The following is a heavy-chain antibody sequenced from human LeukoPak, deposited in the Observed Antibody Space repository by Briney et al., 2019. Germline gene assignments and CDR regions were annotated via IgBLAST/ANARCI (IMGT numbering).Heavy chain of an antibody. CDR2: IYYSGST. D-gene: IGHD5-24*01. J-gene: IGHJ3*02. V-gene: IGHV4-39*07. Sequence: SETLSLTCTVPGGSISSSSYYWGWIRQPPGKGLEWIGSIYYSGSTYYNPSLKSRVTISVDTSKNQFSLKLSSVTAADTAVYYCAGSRDGYNWDAFDIWGQGTMVTVSS. CDR1: GGSISSSSYY. CDR3: AGSRDGYNWDAFDI.